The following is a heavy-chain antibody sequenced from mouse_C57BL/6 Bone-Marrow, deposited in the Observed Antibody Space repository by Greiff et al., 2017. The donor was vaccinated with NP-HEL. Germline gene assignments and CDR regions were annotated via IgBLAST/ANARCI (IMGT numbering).Heavy chain of an antibody. V-gene: IGHV10-1*01. D-gene: IGHD1-3*01. CDR2: IRSKSNNYAT. CDR3: VGPAYCVSGYWYLDF. CDR1: GFSFNTYA. Sequence: EVQLVESGGGLVQPKGSLKLSCAASGFSFNTYAMNWVRQAPGKGLEWVARIRSKSNNYATYYADSVKDRFTISRDDSESMLYLQMNNLKTEDTAMYYCVGPAYCVSGYWYLDFWGTGTTVPVPS. J-gene: IGHJ1*03.